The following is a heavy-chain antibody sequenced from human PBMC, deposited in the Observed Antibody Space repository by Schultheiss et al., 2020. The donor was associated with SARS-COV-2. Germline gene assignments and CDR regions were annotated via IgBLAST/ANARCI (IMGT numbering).Heavy chain of an antibody. V-gene: IGHV4-59*01. J-gene: IGHJ6*03. CDR2: IYYSGST. Sequence: SQTLSLTCTVSGGSISSYYWSWIRQPPGKGLEWIVYIYYSGSTNYNPSLKSRVTISVDTSKNQFSLKLISVTAADTAVYYCARGDYDILTHYYYYMDVWGKATAGTVSS. D-gene: IGHD3-9*01. CDR1: GGSISSYY. CDR3: ARGDYDILTHYYYYMDV.